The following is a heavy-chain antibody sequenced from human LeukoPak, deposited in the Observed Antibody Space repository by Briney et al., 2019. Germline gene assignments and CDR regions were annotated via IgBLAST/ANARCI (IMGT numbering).Heavy chain of an antibody. V-gene: IGHV3-9*01. CDR2: ISWNSGSI. D-gene: IGHD3-10*01. J-gene: IGHJ4*02. CDR1: GFTFDDYA. CDR3: AKAVRWFGDLDLYYFDY. Sequence: PGRSLRLSCAASGFTFDDYAMQWVRQAPGKDLEWVSGISWNSGSIGYADSVKGRFTISRDNAKNSLYLQMNSLRAEDTALYYCAKAVRWFGDLDLYYFDYWGQRTLVTVSS.